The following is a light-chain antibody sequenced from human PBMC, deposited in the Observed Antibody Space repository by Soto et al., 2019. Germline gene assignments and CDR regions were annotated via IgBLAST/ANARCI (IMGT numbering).Light chain of an antibody. CDR2: DAS. CDR3: QQFAYYTVT. J-gene: IGKJ5*01. Sequence: IQLTQSPSSLSASVGDSVTITCRASQGISLSLAWFHQKPGEAPTLLIYDASSLERGVPSRFRGSGSGADFTLSINGLRPEDLGTYFCQQFAYYTVTFGQGTRLEI. CDR1: QGISLS. V-gene: IGKV1D-13*01.